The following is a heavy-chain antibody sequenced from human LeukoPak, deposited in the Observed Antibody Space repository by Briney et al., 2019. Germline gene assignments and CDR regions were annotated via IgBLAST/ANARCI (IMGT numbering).Heavy chain of an antibody. V-gene: IGHV3-49*03. J-gene: IGHJ4*02. CDR3: SRGVIVGAAYFDY. Sequence: PGGSLRLSCTTSGFTFGDHGVSWFRQAPGKGPEWISFIKTKTYGGTTEYAASVKGRFTISRDDSTGIAYLQMDSLKPEDTAMYYCSRGVIVGAAYFDYWGQGTLVTVSS. D-gene: IGHD1-26*01. CDR1: GFTFGDHG. CDR2: IKTKTYGGTT.